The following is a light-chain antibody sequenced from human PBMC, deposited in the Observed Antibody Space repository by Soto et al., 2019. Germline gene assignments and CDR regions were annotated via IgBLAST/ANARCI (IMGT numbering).Light chain of an antibody. Sequence: QSVLTQPASVSGSPGQSITISCTGTSSDVGGYNYVSWYQQHPGKAPKIIIYEVTNRPSGVSNRFSGSKSGNTASLTISGLQAEVDADYYCSSFTSRFTFNYIFGTGTKVTVL. CDR3: SSFTSRFTFNYI. CDR2: EVT. J-gene: IGLJ1*01. V-gene: IGLV2-14*01. CDR1: SSDVGGYNY.